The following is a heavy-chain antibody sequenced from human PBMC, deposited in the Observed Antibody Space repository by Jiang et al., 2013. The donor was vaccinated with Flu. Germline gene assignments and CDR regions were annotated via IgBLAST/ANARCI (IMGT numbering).Heavy chain of an antibody. CDR1: GYRFTSYW. Sequence: LVESGAEVKKPGESLRISCKGSGYRFTSYWISWVRLMPGRGLEWMGRIDPSDSYTNYSPSFQGHVTISADKSISTAYLQWSSLKASDTAMYYCARLLGTRMDVWGQGTTVTVSS. J-gene: IGHJ6*02. V-gene: IGHV5-10-1*03. D-gene: IGHD1-1*01. CDR3: ARLLGTRMDV. CDR2: IDPSDSYT.